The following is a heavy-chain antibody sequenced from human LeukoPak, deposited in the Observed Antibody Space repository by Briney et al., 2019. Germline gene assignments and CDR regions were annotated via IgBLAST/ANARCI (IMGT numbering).Heavy chain of an antibody. D-gene: IGHD3-3*01. V-gene: IGHV4-34*01. CDR2: INHSGST. Sequence: PSETLSLTCTVSGGSISSYYWSWIRQPPGKGLEWIGEINHSGSTNYNPSLKSRVTISVDTSKNQFSLKLSSVTAADTAVYYCARDSFDFWASLYYYYYMDVWGKGTTVTVSS. J-gene: IGHJ6*03. CDR1: GGSISSYY. CDR3: ARDSFDFWASLYYYYYMDV.